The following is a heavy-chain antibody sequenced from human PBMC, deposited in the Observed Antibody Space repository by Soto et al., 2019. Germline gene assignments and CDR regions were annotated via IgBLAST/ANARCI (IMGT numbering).Heavy chain of an antibody. CDR3: AREYNWNDDYYYMDV. V-gene: IGHV1-18*01. Sequence: ASVKVSCKASGYTFTSYGISWVRQAPGQGLEWMGWISAYNGNTNYAQKLQGRGTMTTDTSTSTAYMELRSLRSDDTAVYYCAREYNWNDDYYYMDVWGKGTTVTVSS. J-gene: IGHJ6*03. CDR1: GYTFTSYG. D-gene: IGHD1-20*01. CDR2: ISAYNGNT.